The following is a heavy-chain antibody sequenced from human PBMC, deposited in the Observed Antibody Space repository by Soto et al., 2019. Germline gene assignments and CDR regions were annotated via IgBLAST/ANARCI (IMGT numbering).Heavy chain of an antibody. Sequence: PSETLSLTCTVSGDSIRSGNHYWSWIRQPPGKGLEWIGYIYYGGSTYYSPSLKSRVTISVDTSKNQFSLKLNSVTAADTAVYYCARVDILTVHGCMDVWGKGTRVTVSS. CDR2: IYYGGST. V-gene: IGHV4-30-4*01. J-gene: IGHJ6*04. D-gene: IGHD3-9*01. CDR1: GDSIRSGNHY. CDR3: ARVDILTVHGCMDV.